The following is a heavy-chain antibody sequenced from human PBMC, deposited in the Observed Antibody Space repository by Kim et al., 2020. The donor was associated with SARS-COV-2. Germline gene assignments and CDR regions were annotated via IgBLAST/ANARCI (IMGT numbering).Heavy chain of an antibody. V-gene: IGHV5-51*01. J-gene: IGHJ4*02. D-gene: IGHD3-9*01. CDR3: ARGGLGGYFDCLDY. Sequence: SPSFQGQVTISADKSISTAYLQWSSLKASDTAMYYCARGGLGGYFDCLDYWGQGTLVTVSS.